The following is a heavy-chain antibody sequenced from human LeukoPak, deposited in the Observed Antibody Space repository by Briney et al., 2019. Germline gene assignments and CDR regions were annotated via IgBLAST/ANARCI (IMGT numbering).Heavy chain of an antibody. V-gene: IGHV3-64D*09. Sequence: GGSLRLSCSASGFTFNSYAMHWVRQAPGKGLEYVSVISSNGDSTYYAVSLKGRFTISRDNSKSTLYLQMSSLGPEDTAVYYCVKGQQFILTGYYFDYWGQGTLVTVSS. J-gene: IGHJ4*02. CDR3: VKGQQFILTGYYFDY. CDR1: GFTFNSYA. D-gene: IGHD3-9*01. CDR2: ISSNGDST.